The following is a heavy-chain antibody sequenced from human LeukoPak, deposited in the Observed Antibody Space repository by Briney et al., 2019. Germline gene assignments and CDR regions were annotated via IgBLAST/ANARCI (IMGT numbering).Heavy chain of an antibody. CDR2: INQRRNT. J-gene: IGHJ4*02. V-gene: IGHV4-34*01. D-gene: IGHD6-19*01. CDR1: GESFSGYS. Sequence: SETLSLTCVVYGESFSGYSGSWIRQPPGKGLEWIGEINQRRNTNYNPSLKSRVTISIDTSKNQFSLKLSSMTAADTAVYYCARVLAVAGITFDYWGQGTLVTVSS. CDR3: ARVLAVAGITFDY.